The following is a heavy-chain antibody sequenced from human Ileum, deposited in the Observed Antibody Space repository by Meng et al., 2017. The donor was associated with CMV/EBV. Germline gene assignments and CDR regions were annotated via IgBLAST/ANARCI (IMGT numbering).Heavy chain of an antibody. CDR1: GYSFTGYY. D-gene: IGHD2-2*01. CDR2: INPNTGGT. J-gene: IGHJ4*02. CDR3: ARDLVIPAAIIHPAPGY. Sequence: ASVKVSCKTSGYSFTGYYMHWVRQAPGQGLEWMGWINPNTGGTNYALQFQDRVTMTRDTSISTAYMELSSLRSDDTAMYYCARDLVIPAAIIHPAPGYWGQGALVTVSS. V-gene: IGHV1-2*02.